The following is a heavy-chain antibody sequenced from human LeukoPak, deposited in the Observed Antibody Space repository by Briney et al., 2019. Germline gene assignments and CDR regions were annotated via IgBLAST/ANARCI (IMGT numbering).Heavy chain of an antibody. Sequence: SGPTLVNPTQTLTLTCTFSGFSLSTSGMRVSWIRQPPGKALEWLARIDWGDDKFYSTSLKTRLTISKDTSKNQVVLTMTNMDPVDTATYYCARTNLQYYYDSSGYWFDPWGQGTLVTVSS. CDR1: GFSLSTSGMR. D-gene: IGHD3-22*01. CDR2: IDWGDDK. CDR3: ARTNLQYYYDSSGYWFDP. V-gene: IGHV2-70*04. J-gene: IGHJ5*02.